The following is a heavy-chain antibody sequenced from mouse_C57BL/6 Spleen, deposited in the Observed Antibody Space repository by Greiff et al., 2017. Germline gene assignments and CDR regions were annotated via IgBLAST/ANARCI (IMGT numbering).Heavy chain of an antibody. Sequence: DVHLVESGGGLVKPGGSLKLSCAASGFTFSSYAMSWVRQTPEKRLEWVATISDGGSYTYYPDTVKGRFTISRDNAKNNLYLQMSHLKSEDTAMYYCARGEYYFDYWGKGTTLTGSS. CDR3: ARGEYYFDY. J-gene: IGHJ2*01. CDR2: ISDGGSYT. CDR1: GFTFSSYA. V-gene: IGHV5-4*01.